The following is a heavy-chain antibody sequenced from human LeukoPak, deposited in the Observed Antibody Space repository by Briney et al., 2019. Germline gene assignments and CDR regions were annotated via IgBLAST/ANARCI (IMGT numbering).Heavy chain of an antibody. Sequence: PSETLSLTCTVSGGSISSYYWSWIRQPPGKGLEWIGYIYYSGSTNYNPSLKSRVTISVDTSKNQFSLKLSSVTAADTAVYYCAREARGYCSGGSCWYHDAFDIWGQGTMVTVSS. CDR2: IYYSGST. CDR3: AREARGYCSGGSCWYHDAFDI. CDR1: GGSISSYY. D-gene: IGHD2-15*01. J-gene: IGHJ3*02. V-gene: IGHV4-59*01.